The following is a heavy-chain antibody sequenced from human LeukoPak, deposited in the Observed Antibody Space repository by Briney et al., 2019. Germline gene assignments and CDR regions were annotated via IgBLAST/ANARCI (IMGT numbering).Heavy chain of an antibody. Sequence: SETLSLTCAVSGYSISSGYYWGWIRQTPGKGLEWIGSIYHSGSTYYNPSLKSRVTISVDTSKNQFSLKLSSVTAADTAVYYCAKSEQQLGPRRWFDPWGQGTLVTVSS. J-gene: IGHJ5*02. D-gene: IGHD6-13*01. V-gene: IGHV4-38-2*01. CDR2: IYHSGST. CDR3: AKSEQQLGPRRWFDP. CDR1: GYSISSGYY.